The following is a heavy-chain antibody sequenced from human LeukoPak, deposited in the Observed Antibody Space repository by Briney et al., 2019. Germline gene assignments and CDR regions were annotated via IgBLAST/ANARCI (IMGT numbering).Heavy chain of an antibody. CDR1: GFTFSIYA. D-gene: IGHD4-17*01. CDR2: ISSSGGST. CDR3: AKWRKATVTTSLDY. J-gene: IGHJ4*02. V-gene: IGHV3-23*01. Sequence: GGSLRLSCAVSGFTFSIYAMSWVRQAPGKRLEWVSAISSSGGSTYYADSVKGRFTISRDNSKNTLYLQMNSLRAEDTAVYYCAKWRKATVTTSLDYWGQGTLVTVSS.